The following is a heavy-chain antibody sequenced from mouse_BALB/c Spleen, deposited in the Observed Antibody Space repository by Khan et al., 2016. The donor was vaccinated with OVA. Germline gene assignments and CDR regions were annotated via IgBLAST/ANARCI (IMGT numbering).Heavy chain of an antibody. CDR2: IDPSDSYT. D-gene: IGHD1-1*01. V-gene: IGHV1-69*02. Sequence: QVQLQQPGAELVKPGASVKLSCTASGYPLTSYWLHWVKQRPGQGLEWIGEIDPSDSYTNYNQKFKGKATLTLDKSYSTTYMQLSSLTSEDSAVYYFARSFHYGSSTWFAYWGQGTLVTVSA. CDR3: ARSFHYGSSTWFAY. J-gene: IGHJ3*01. CDR1: GYPLTSYW.